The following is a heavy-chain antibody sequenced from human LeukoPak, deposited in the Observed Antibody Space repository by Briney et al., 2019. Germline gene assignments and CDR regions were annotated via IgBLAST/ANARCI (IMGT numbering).Heavy chain of an antibody. V-gene: IGHV3-43*02. D-gene: IGHD3-10*01. Sequence: GGALRLSWAASGFTFDDYAMHWVRQPPGGGLEWGSLISGDYTTTYYTDSVKGRFTISRDNSKKSLYLQMNGLRTEDTALYYCAKDLTDSGSAWFDPWGHGPWSSSPQ. J-gene: IGHJ5*02. CDR1: GFTFDDYA. CDR3: AKDLTDSGSAWFDP. CDR2: ISGDYTTT.